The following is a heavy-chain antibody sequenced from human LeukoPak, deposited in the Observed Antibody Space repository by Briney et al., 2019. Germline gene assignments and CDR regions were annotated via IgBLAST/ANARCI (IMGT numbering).Heavy chain of an antibody. V-gene: IGHV4-38-2*02. CDR2: IHHSGST. Sequence: SETLSLTCTVSGYALSSGFYWGWIRQPPGKGLEWIGTIHHSGSTYYHPSLKSRVTISVDTSKNQFSLKVSSVTAADTAVYYCARKPTAQTFDYWGQGTLVTVSS. CDR1: GYALSSGFY. D-gene: IGHD1-14*01. CDR3: ARKPTAQTFDY. J-gene: IGHJ4*02.